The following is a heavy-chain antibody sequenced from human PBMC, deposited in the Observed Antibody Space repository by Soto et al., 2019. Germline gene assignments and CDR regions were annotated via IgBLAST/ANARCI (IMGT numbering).Heavy chain of an antibody. CDR1: GFTVSSKY. V-gene: IGHV3-66*01. CDR3: ARDDGLWDGGRCDGVPLDV. J-gene: IGHJ6*04. Sequence: EVQLVESGGGLVQPGGSLRLSCAASGFTVSSKYMSWVRQAPGKGLEWVSLIQSGRPTYYADSVKGRFNISRDTSENTLHLQMDSLRAEDTAVYYCARDDGLWDGGRCDGVPLDVWGNGTTVTVSS. CDR2: IQSGRPT. D-gene: IGHD2-15*01.